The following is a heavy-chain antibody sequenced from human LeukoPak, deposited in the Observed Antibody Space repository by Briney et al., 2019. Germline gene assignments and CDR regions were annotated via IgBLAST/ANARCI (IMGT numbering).Heavy chain of an antibody. CDR1: GFTFSSYE. J-gene: IGHJ4*02. CDR2: IKSKTDGGAI. D-gene: IGHD2-21*02. V-gene: IGHV3-15*01. CDR3: STGIWVTTGLLADY. Sequence: GGSLRLSCAASGFTFSSYEMNWVRQAPGKGLEWVGRIKSKTDGGAIDYAAPVKGRFTISRDDSKNTLYLQMNSLKTEDTALYYCSTGIWVTTGLLADYWGQGTLVTVSS.